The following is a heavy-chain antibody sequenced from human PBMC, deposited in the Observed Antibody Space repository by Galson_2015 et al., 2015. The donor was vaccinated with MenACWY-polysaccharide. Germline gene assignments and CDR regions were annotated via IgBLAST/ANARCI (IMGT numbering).Heavy chain of an antibody. CDR2: LKSNSAGETA. Sequence: PLRLSCAASGFRFSNAWMTWVRQALGKGLEWVGRLKSNSAGETADYDTSVKGRFAISRDESKAKLYLQMNSLKTEDTAIYYCTTRKTSVSNDAFDIWGQGTMVTVSS. D-gene: IGHD1-14*01. V-gene: IGHV3-15*01. CDR3: TTRKTSVSNDAFDI. CDR1: GFRFSNAW. J-gene: IGHJ3*02.